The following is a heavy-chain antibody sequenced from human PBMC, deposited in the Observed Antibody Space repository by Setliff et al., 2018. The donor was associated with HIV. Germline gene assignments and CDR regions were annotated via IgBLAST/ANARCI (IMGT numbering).Heavy chain of an antibody. CDR3: ARNFWNGPPDYYYYGMDV. V-gene: IGHV4-4*07. J-gene: IGHJ6*02. CDR1: GDSINSYY. CDR2: IYTSGTP. D-gene: IGHD3-3*01. Sequence: LSLTCTVSGDSINSYYWSWIRQPAGKGLEWIGRIYTSGTPNYNPSPRRRVTMSLDTSKNQFSLKVRSVTASDTAVYYCARNFWNGPPDYYYYGMDVWGQGTTVTVSS.